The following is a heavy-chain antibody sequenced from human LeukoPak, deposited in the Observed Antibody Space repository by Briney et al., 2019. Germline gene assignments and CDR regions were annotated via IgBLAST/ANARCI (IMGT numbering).Heavy chain of an antibody. CDR1: GGSISSSSYY. J-gene: IGHJ6*02. V-gene: IGHV4-39*01. D-gene: IGHD6-13*01. CDR3: ARVGTYSSSWYSSYYGMDV. CDR2: IYYSGST. Sequence: SETLSLTCTVSGGSISSSSYYWGWIRQPPEKGLEWIGSIYYSGSTYYNPSLKSRVTISVDTSKNQFSLKLSSVTAADTAVYYCARVGTYSSSWYSSYYGMDVWGQGTTVTVSS.